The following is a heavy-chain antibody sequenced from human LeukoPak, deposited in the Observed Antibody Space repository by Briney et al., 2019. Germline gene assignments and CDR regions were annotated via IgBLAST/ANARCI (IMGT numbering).Heavy chain of an antibody. V-gene: IGHV3-23*01. J-gene: IGHJ6*02. CDR3: ARVSRDFYSNYYYYGMDV. Sequence: GGSLRLSCVASGVTLSNYAMSWARQAPGKGLEWVSGISSSGSGGNTYYADSVKGRFTISRDSSRNTLFLHMNTLRAEDTAVYYCARVSRDFYSNYYYYGMDVWGQGTTVTVSS. CDR2: ISSSGSGGNT. D-gene: IGHD4-11*01. CDR1: GVTLSNYA.